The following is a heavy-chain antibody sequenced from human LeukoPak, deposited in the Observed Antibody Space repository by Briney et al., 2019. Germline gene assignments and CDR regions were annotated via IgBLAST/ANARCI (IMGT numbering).Heavy chain of an antibody. CDR1: GFTFSSYA. Sequence: GGYLRLSCAASGFTFSSYAMSWVRQAPGKGLEWVSAISGSGGSTYYADSVKGRFTTSRDNSKNTLYLQMNSLRAEDTAVYYCARDSEWLSKNFDYWGQGTLVTVSS. CDR3: ARDSEWLSKNFDY. CDR2: ISGSGGST. D-gene: IGHD3-3*01. V-gene: IGHV3-23*01. J-gene: IGHJ4*02.